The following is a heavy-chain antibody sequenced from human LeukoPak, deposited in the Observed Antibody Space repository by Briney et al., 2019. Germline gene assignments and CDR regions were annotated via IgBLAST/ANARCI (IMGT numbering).Heavy chain of an antibody. Sequence: GGSLRLSCAASGFSFSNYWMHWVRQAPGKGLEWVSSISSSSSNIYYADSVKGRFTISRDNAKNSLYLQMNSLRAEDTAVYYCAPFPYWGQGTLVTVSS. J-gene: IGHJ4*02. CDR3: APFPY. CDR2: ISSSSSNI. CDR1: GFSFSNYW. V-gene: IGHV3-21*01.